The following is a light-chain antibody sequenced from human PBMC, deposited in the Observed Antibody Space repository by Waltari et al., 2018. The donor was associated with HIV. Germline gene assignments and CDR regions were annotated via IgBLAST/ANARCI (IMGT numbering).Light chain of an antibody. V-gene: IGKV4-1*01. CDR2: WAS. J-gene: IGKJ4*01. Sequence: DIVMTQSPDSLSVSLGERATINCKSSQSLLFGSNNKNRLAWYQHRPGQPPKLLISWASTRESGVPDRFSGSGSGTDFTLTINSLQAEDVAVYYCQQFSLSPPLTFGGGTKVEIK. CDR3: QQFSLSPPLT. CDR1: QSLLFGSNNKNR.